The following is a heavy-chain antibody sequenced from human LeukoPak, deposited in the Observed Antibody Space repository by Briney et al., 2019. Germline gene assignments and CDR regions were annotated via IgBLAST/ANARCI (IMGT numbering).Heavy chain of an antibody. CDR1: GGSTIGSN. D-gene: IGHD3-10*01. CDR2: IYPSGST. Sequence: SETLSLTCTVSGGSTIGSNWSWIGQPPGKGRGWLGRIYPSGSTNYNPSLKSRVTMSVDTSKNQFSLKLSSVTAADTAVYYCARDPARGPNWFDPWGQGTLVTVSS. V-gene: IGHV4-4*07. J-gene: IGHJ5*02. CDR3: ARDPARGPNWFDP.